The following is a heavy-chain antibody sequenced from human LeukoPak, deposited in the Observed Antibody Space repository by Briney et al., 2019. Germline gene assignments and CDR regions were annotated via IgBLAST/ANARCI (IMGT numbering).Heavy chain of an antibody. V-gene: IGHV3-30*02. Sequence: QPGGSPRLSCAASGFTFNYYGMHWVRQAPGKGLEWVAFIRYDGSNKYYADPVKGRFTISRDNSKNTLYLQMNSLKPEDTAVYYCAKARGYCSSTSCFRPFDYWGQGTLVTVSS. CDR2: IRYDGSNK. CDR1: GFTFNYYG. CDR3: AKARGYCSSTSCFRPFDY. D-gene: IGHD2-2*01. J-gene: IGHJ4*02.